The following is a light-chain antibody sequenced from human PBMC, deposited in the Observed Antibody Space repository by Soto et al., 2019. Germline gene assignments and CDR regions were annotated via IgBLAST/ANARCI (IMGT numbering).Light chain of an antibody. CDR2: SSN. CDR1: SSNIGSNF. J-gene: IGLJ3*02. Sequence: QSVLTQPPSASGTPGQRVTISCSGSSSNIGSNFVNWYQQLPGTAPKLLIYSSNQRPSWVPDRFSGSKSGTSASLAISGLQSEDEADYYCAAWDDSLNGVLFGGGTKVTVL. V-gene: IGLV1-44*01. CDR3: AAWDDSLNGVL.